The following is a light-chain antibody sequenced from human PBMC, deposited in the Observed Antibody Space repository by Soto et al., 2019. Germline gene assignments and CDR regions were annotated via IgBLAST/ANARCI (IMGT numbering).Light chain of an antibody. V-gene: IGKV3-15*01. Sequence: EIVLIQSPAAVSLSPGERATLSCRASQSVGSYLAWYQHKPGQAPRLLIYGASTRATGIPARFSGRGSGTEFTLTISSLQSVDFAVYYCQQYDNWPQTFGQGTKVDIK. J-gene: IGKJ1*01. CDR2: GAS. CDR1: QSVGSY. CDR3: QQYDNWPQT.